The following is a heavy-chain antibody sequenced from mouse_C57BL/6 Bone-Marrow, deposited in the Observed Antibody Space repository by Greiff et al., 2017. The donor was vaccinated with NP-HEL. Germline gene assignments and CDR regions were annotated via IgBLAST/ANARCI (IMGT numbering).Heavy chain of an antibody. Sequence: VQLQQSGTVLARPGASVKMSCKTSGYTFTSYWMHWVTQRPGQGLEWIGALYPGNSDTSYNQKFKGKAKLTAVTSASTAYMELSSLTNEDSAVYYCTREPTVSVDYWGQGTTLTVSS. D-gene: IGHD1-1*01. CDR3: TREPTVSVDY. CDR2: LYPGNSDT. V-gene: IGHV1-5*01. CDR1: GYTFTSYW. J-gene: IGHJ2*01.